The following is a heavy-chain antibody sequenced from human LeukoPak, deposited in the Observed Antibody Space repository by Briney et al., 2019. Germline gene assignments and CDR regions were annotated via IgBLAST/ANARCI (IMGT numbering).Heavy chain of an antibody. J-gene: IGHJ6*03. CDR3: ARDRGYCSSTSCYSDYYYMDV. V-gene: IGHV1-69*05. Sequence: SVKVSCKASGGTFSNYAISWVRQAPGQGLEWMGGIIPIFGTANYAQKFQGRVTITTDESTSTAYMELSSLRSEDTAVYYCARDRGYCSSTSCYSDYYYMDVWAKGPRSPSP. CDR1: GGTFSNYA. D-gene: IGHD2-2*02. CDR2: IIPIFGTA.